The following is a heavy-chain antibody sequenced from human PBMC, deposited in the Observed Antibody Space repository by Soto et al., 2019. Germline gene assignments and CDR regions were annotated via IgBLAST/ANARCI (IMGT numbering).Heavy chain of an antibody. CDR2: ISRSRGST. CDR3: ATYSGWYEGY. CDR1: GFTFSSYA. J-gene: IGHJ4*02. Sequence: EVQLLDSGGGLVQPGGSLRLSCAASGFTFSSYAMSWGLQAPGKGLEWVSAISRSRGSTYYADCVKGRFTIARNNSKTTLYLQMNSLRSEQTALYYCATYSGWYEGYWGQGTLVTVSS. D-gene: IGHD6-19*01. V-gene: IGHV3-23*01.